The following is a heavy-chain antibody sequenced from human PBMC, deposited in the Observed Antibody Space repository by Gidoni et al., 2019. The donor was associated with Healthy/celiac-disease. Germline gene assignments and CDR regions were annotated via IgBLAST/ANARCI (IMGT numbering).Heavy chain of an antibody. V-gene: IGHV1-69*01. CDR1: GGTFSSYA. D-gene: IGHD3-3*01. J-gene: IGHJ6*02. CDR2: IIPIFGTA. Sequence: QVQLVQSGAEVKKPGSSVKVSCKASGGTFSSYAISWVRKAPGQGLEWMGGIIPIFGTANYAQKFQGRVTITADESTSTAYMELSSLRSEDTAVYYCARDSNYDFWSGIRGYYGMDVWGQGTTVTVSS. CDR3: ARDSNYDFWSGIRGYYGMDV.